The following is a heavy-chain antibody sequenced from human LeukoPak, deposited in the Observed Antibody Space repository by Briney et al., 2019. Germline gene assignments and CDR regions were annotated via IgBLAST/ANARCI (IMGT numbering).Heavy chain of an antibody. CDR2: LSFDGAHK. D-gene: IGHD3-16*01. J-gene: IGHJ4*02. CDR3: VRARAGGLDY. Sequence: PERSLRLSCAASGFTFRHYAVHWVRQAPGRGLEWVAVLSFDGAHKNYAESVKGRFTISKDNSNNTLFLQIDSLRLEDTALYYCVRARAGGLDYWGQGTLVTVSS. V-gene: IGHV3-30*04. CDR1: GFTFRHYA.